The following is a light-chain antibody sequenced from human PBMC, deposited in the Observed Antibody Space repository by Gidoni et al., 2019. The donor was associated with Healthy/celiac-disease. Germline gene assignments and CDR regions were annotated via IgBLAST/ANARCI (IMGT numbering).Light chain of an antibody. CDR2: GAS. J-gene: IGKJ2*01. V-gene: IGKV3-15*01. Sequence: EIVMTQSPATLSVSPGERATLSCRPSQSVSSNLAWYQQKPGQAPRLLIYGASTRAIGIPARFSGSGSGTEFTLTISSLQSEDFAVYYCQQYNNWPPMYTFGQGTKLEIK. CDR3: QQYNNWPPMYT. CDR1: QSVSSN.